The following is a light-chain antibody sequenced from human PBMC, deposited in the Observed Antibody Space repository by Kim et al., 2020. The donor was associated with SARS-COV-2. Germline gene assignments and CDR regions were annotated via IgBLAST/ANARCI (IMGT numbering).Light chain of an antibody. CDR3: QQSYSTPYT. J-gene: IGKJ2*01. Sequence: DIQMTQSPSSLSASVGDRVTITCRAGQTISSYLNWYQQKPGKAPKLLIFAASSLPSGVPSRFSGSGSGTDFTLTISSLQPEDFATYYCQQSYSTPYTFGQGTKLEI. CDR2: AAS. CDR1: QTISSY. V-gene: IGKV1-39*01.